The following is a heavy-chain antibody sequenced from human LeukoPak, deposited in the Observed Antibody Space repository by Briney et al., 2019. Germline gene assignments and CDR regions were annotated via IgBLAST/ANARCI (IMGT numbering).Heavy chain of an antibody. J-gene: IGHJ6*02. D-gene: IGHD2-15*01. V-gene: IGHV1-8*01. CDR1: GYTFTSYD. CDR3: ARGYVVYYYYYGMDV. CDR2: MNPNSGNT. Sequence: GASVKVSCKASGYTFTSYDINWVRQATGQGLEWMGRMNPNSGNTGYAQKFQGRVTMTRNTSISTAYMELSSPRSEDTAVYYCARGYVVYYYYYGMDVWGQGTTVTVSS.